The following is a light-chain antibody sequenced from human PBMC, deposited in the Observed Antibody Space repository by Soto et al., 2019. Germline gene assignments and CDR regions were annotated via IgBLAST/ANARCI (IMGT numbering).Light chain of an antibody. CDR3: SSYAGSDNVL. CDR2: QVS. Sequence: QSALTQPPSASGSPGQSVTISCSGTSSDVGGYNYVSWYQQYPGKAPKLMIYQVSERPSGVPDRFSGSKSGNTASLTVSGLQADDEADYYCSSYAGSDNVLFGGGTKLTVL. CDR1: SSDVGGYNY. V-gene: IGLV2-8*01. J-gene: IGLJ2*01.